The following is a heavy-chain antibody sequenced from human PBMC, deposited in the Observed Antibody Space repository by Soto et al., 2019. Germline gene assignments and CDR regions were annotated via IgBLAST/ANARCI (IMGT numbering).Heavy chain of an antibody. V-gene: IGHV1-8*01. CDR1: GYTFTSYD. J-gene: IGHJ3*02. CDR3: ASRLYCSSTSCYPPPDAFDI. D-gene: IGHD2-2*01. CDR2: MNPNSGNT. Sequence: GASVKVSCKASGYTFTSYDINWVRQATGQGLEWMGWMNPNSGNTGYAQKFQGRVTMTRNTSISTAYMELSSLRSEDTAVYYCASRLYCSSTSCYPPPDAFDIWGQGTMVTVS.